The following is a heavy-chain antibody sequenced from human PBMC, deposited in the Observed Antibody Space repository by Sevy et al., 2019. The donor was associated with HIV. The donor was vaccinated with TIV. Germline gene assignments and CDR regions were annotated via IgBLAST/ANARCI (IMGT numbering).Heavy chain of an antibody. CDR1: GFTFSSFS. CDR2: ISSSSTI. V-gene: IGHV3-48*02. CDR3: ARGFTL. Sequence: GGSLRLSCAASGFTFSSFSMNWVRQAPGKGLEWVSYISSSSTIYYADSVKGRFTISRDNAKKSLYLQMNSLRDEDTAMYYCARGFTLWGQGTLVTVSS. D-gene: IGHD2-15*01. J-gene: IGHJ4*02.